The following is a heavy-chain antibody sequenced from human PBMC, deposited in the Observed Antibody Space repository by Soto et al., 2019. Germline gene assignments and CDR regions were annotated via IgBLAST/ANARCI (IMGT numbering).Heavy chain of an antibody. CDR1: GGYFIGYC. CDR2: INHSGST. J-gene: IGHJ6*03. D-gene: IGHD2-15*01. V-gene: IGHV4-34*01. Sequence: SVTLSLTCAVDGGYFIGYCLSWIRKPPGKGLEWIGEINHSGSTNYNPSLKSRVTISVDTSKNQFSLKLSSVTAADTAVYYCASSINPKYCGGGSCYSKYYYYYYMDVWGKGTTVTVSS. CDR3: ASSINPKYCGGGSCYSKYYYYYYMDV.